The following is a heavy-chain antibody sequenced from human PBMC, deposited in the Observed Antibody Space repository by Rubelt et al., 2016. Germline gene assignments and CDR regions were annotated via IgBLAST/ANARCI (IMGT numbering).Heavy chain of an antibody. D-gene: IGHD5-24*01. Sequence: QVQLVQSGAEVKKPGASVKVSCKVSGYTLTEISMHWVRQAPGKGLEWMGGFHPADDDTVHAQKFEGRVSMTEDTSTDTAYMELRSLRSADTAVYYCTTDSLGDGFDYWGQGTLVTVSS. CDR1: GYTLTEIS. CDR3: TTDSLGDGFDY. CDR2: FHPADDDT. V-gene: IGHV1-24*01. J-gene: IGHJ4*02.